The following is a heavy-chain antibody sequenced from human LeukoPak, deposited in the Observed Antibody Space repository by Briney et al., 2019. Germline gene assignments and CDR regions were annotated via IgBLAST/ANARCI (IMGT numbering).Heavy chain of an antibody. V-gene: IGHV3-23*01. CDR2: IFGSGGSA. J-gene: IGHJ4*02. Sequence: GGSLRLSCAASGFTFGSYAMYWVRQAPGKGLEWVSGIFGSGGSAHYADSVKGRFTISRDNSKNTVYLQMDSLTAEDTAIYYCAKTTTGYSSGRYPAWPIDYWGQGTLVTVSS. CDR1: GFTFGSYA. CDR3: AKTTTGYSSGRYPAWPIDY. D-gene: IGHD2-15*01.